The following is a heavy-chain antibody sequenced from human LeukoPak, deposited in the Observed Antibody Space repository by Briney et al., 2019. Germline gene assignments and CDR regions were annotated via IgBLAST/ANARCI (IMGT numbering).Heavy chain of an antibody. J-gene: IGHJ6*02. CDR2: ISSSSSYI. CDR1: GFTFSSYS. CDR3: ARDLAVAGPGYYYYGMDV. Sequence: GGSLRLSCAASGFTFSSYSMNWVRQAPGKGLEWVSSISSSSSYIYYADSVKGRFTISRDSAKNSLYLQMNSLRAEDTAVYYCARDLAVAGPGYYYYGMDVWGQGTTVTVSS. V-gene: IGHV3-21*01. D-gene: IGHD6-19*01.